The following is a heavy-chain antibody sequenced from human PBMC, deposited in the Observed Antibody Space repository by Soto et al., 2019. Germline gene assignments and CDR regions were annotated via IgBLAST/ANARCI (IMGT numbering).Heavy chain of an antibody. V-gene: IGHV4-31*03. D-gene: IGHD5-18*01. CDR2: IYYSGST. CDR3: ARRMKADTAMALDY. J-gene: IGHJ4*02. CDR1: GGSISSGGYY. Sequence: SETLSLTCTVSGGSISSGGYYWSLIRQHPGKGLEWIGYIYYSGSTYYNPSLKSRVTISVDTSKNQFSLKLSSVTAADTAVYYGARRMKADTAMALDYWGQGTLFTVSS.